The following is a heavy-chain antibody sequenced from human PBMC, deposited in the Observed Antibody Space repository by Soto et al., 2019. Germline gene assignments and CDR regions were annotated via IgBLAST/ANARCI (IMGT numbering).Heavy chain of an antibody. D-gene: IGHD1-20*01. CDR1: GGSISSYY. Sequence: SETLSRTCTVSGGSISSYYWSWIRQPAGKGLEWIGRIYTSGSTNYNPSLKGRFTISRDNSKNTLYLQMNSLRAEDTAVYYCARERRGIAGGGSDYYGTDVWGQGTTVTVSS. CDR3: ARERRGIAGGGSDYYGTDV. CDR2: IYTSGST. V-gene: IGHV4-4*07. J-gene: IGHJ6*02.